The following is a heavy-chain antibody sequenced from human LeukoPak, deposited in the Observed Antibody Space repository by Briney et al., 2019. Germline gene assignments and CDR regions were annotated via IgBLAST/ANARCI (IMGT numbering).Heavy chain of an antibody. CDR3: ARVLRYFDWLYGMDV. CDR1: GFTFSSYD. V-gene: IGHV3-13*01. Sequence: GGSLRLSCAASGFTFSSYDMHWVRQATGKGLEWVSAIGTAGDTYYPGSVKGRFTISRENAKNSLYLQMNSLSAGDTAVYYCARVLRYFDWLYGMDVWGQGTTVTVSS. CDR2: IGTAGDT. D-gene: IGHD3-9*01. J-gene: IGHJ6*02.